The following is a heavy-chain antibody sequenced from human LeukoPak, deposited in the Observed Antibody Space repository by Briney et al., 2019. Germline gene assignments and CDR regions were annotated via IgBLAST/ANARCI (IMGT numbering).Heavy chain of an antibody. D-gene: IGHD2-8*01. J-gene: IGHJ5*02. CDR2: ISGSGGST. V-gene: IGHV3-23*01. Sequence: GSLRLSCAASGFTFSSYAMSWVRQAPGKGLEWVSAISGSGGSTFYADSVKGRFTMSRDNSKNTLYPQMNSLRAEDTAVYYCAKEASYCTNGVCYSRIFDTWGQGTLVTVSS. CDR1: GFTFSSYA. CDR3: AKEASYCTNGVCYSRIFDT.